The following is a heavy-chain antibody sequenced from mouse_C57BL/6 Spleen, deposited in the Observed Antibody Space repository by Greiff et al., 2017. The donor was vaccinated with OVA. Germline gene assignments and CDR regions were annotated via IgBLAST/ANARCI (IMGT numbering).Heavy chain of an antibody. CDR1: GYNFTSSC. Sequence: QVQLQQPVAELVKPGASVTLSCTASGYNFTSSCMHWVKQRPGLGLEWIGRIDPNRGGTKYTEKFQSKATLPVDKPSSTAYMQLSSLTSEDSAVYYGARGGLGDFFAYWGQGTILTGSA. D-gene: IGHD3-3*01. V-gene: IGHV1-72*01. CDR2: IDPNRGGT. CDR3: ARGGLGDFFAY. J-gene: IGHJ2*01.